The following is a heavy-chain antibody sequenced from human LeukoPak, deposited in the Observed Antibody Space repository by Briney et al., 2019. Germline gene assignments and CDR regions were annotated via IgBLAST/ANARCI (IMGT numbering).Heavy chain of an antibody. Sequence: PGGSLRLSCATSGFTFDTHGMHWVRQAPGKGLEWVAVIWYDGNTKYHADSVKGRFSISRDNSKNSLFLQMNSLRAEDTALYYCARDVFADSSGGSFDYWGQGTLVTVSS. D-gene: IGHD3-16*01. CDR2: IWYDGNTK. CDR1: GFTFDTHG. V-gene: IGHV3-33*01. CDR3: ARDVFADSSGGSFDY. J-gene: IGHJ4*02.